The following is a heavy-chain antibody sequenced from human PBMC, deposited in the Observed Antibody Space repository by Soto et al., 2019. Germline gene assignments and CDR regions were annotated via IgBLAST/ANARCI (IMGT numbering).Heavy chain of an antibody. J-gene: IGHJ3*01. V-gene: IGHV4-34*01. CDR1: GGSFSGYF. CDR3: ARGGSSDWQVAFDF. D-gene: IGHD6-19*01. CDR2: VNHNGRN. Sequence: SETLSLTCAVYGGSFSGYFWNWIRQTPGKGLEWIGKVNHNGRNNYDPSLKSRVTISLDMSKNQISLKLTSVTAADTAVYYCARGGSSDWQVAFDFWGQGTMVTVSS.